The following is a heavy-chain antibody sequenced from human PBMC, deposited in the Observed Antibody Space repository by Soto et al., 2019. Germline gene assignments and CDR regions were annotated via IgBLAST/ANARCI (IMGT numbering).Heavy chain of an antibody. Sequence: GGSLRLSCAASGFTFSNAWMNWVRQAPGKGLEWVGRIKSKTDGGTTDYAAPVKGRFTISRDDSKNTLYLQMNSLKTEDTAVYYCTTAPETSYYYDSSGYTDYWGQGTLVTVSS. CDR3: TTAPETSYYYDSSGYTDY. V-gene: IGHV3-15*07. J-gene: IGHJ4*02. D-gene: IGHD3-22*01. CDR2: IKSKTDGGTT. CDR1: GFTFSNAW.